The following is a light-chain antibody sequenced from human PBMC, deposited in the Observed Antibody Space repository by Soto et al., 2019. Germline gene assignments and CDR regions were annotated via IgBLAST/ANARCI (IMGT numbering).Light chain of an antibody. CDR1: QDIGND. Sequence: DIQMTQSPSSLSASVGDIVTITCRASQDIGNDLGWSQQRPGEAPKRLIYAASILQGGVPSRFSGSGSGPEFTLTIARLAPEDFATYYCLQYSSYPYTFGQGTKLEIK. CDR3: LQYSSYPYT. V-gene: IGKV1-17*01. CDR2: AAS. J-gene: IGKJ2*01.